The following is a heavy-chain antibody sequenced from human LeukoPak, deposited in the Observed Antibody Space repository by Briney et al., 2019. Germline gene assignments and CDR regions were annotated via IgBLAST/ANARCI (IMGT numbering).Heavy chain of an antibody. D-gene: IGHD3-10*01. CDR1: GFXXITFA. V-gene: IGHV3-23*01. Sequence: GGSLRLSCAASGFXXITFAIXWVXXXPGXXXXXXSXXSXSXXRTXYXXSVXGRFTSSRDNSKNTLYLQMHSLRAEDTAVYYCAKDDYSGSGSYYGRLGYWGQGTLVTVSS. CDR3: AKDDYSGSGSYYGRLGY. J-gene: IGHJ4*02. CDR2: XSXSXXRT.